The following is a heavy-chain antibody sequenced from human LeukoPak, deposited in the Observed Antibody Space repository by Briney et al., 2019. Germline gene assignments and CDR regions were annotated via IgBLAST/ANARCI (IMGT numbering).Heavy chain of an antibody. D-gene: IGHD1-1*01. CDR1: GFTFSNYG. CDR2: IWYDGSNK. CDR3: SRDGYNSIDY. J-gene: IGHJ4*02. V-gene: IGHV3-30*02. Sequence: GGSLRLSRAASGFTFSNYGMHWVRQAPGKGLEWVAFIWYDGSNKYYADSVKGRFTISRDNSKNTLFLQMNSLRAEDTAVYYCSRDGYNSIDYWGQGTLVTVSS.